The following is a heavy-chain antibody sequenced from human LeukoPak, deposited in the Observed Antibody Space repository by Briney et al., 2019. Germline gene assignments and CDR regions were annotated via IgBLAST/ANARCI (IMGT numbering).Heavy chain of an antibody. V-gene: IGHV3-23*01. D-gene: IGHD3-22*01. CDR1: GFIFSSYA. CDR2: ISSSGGST. Sequence: GGSLRLSCAASGFIFSSYAMNWVRQAPGKGLEWVSAISSSGGSTYYADSVKGRFTISRDNSKNTLYLQMNSLRAEDTAVYYCAKDAQGGYDSSGYPDYFDYWGQGTLVTVPS. J-gene: IGHJ4*02. CDR3: AKDAQGGYDSSGYPDYFDY.